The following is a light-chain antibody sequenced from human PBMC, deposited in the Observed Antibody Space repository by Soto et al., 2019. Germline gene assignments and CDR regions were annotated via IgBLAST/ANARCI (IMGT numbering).Light chain of an antibody. Sequence: DIQMTQSPSSLSASLLDRVTITCRSSQGISTYLNWYQQRPGKAPKLLIYAASSLQSGVPSRFSGSGSETHFTLTISSLQPEDFATYSCQQSYSTTWTFGQGTKVDIK. CDR2: AAS. V-gene: IGKV1-39*01. J-gene: IGKJ1*01. CDR1: QGISTY. CDR3: QQSYSTTWT.